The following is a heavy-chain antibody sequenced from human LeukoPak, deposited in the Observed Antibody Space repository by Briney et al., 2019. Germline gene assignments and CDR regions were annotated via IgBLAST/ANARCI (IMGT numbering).Heavy chain of an antibody. CDR3: ARQRYYYDSSGYYFDY. J-gene: IGHJ4*02. CDR1: VGSISSRSDY. D-gene: IGHD3-22*01. CDR2: FYYSGST. V-gene: IGHV4-39*01. Sequence: PSETLSLTCTVSVGSISSRSDYWGWIRQPPGKGLEWIGSFYYSGSTYYNPSLKSRVTISADTSKNQFSLKLNSVTAADTAVYYCARQRYYYDSSGYYFDYWGQGTLVTVSS.